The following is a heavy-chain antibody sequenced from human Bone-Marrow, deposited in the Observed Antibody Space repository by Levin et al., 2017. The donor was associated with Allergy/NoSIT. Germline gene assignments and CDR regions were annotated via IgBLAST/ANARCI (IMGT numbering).Heavy chain of an antibody. V-gene: IGHV3-23*01. CDR2: IFGGGTGT. D-gene: IGHD6-13*01. J-gene: IGHJ2*01. CDR3: AKGGSTHWFFDL. CDR1: GFTFSEYA. Sequence: GGSLRLSCAASGFTFSEYAMSWVRQAPGKRLEWVSAIFGGGTGTFYTDSVKGRFTISRDNSKNTLYLYMSGLGVDDTALYYCAKGGSTHWFFDLWGRGTLVTVSS.